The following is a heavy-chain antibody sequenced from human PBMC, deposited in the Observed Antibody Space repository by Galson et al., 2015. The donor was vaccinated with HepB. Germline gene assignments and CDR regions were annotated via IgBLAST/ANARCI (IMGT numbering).Heavy chain of an antibody. CDR2: IYYSGST. Sequence: LSLTCTVSGGSISSGGHYWSWIRQHPGKGLEWLGYIYYSGSTYYNPSLKRRVTISVDTSKNQFSLKLRSVTAADTAMYYCARGSYSGYDFCFDYWGQGTLVTVSP. D-gene: IGHD5-12*01. V-gene: IGHV4-31*03. CDR1: GGSISSGGHY. J-gene: IGHJ4*02. CDR3: ARGSYSGYDFCFDY.